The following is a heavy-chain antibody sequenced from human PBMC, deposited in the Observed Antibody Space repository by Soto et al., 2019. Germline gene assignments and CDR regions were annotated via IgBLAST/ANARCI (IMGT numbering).Heavy chain of an antibody. CDR1: GFTFSSYS. V-gene: IGHV3-21*01. J-gene: IGHJ5*02. CDR2: ISSSSSYI. Sequence: EVQLVESGGGLVKPGGSLRLSCAASGFTFSSYSMNWVRQAPGKGLEWVSSISSSSSYIYYADSVKGRFTISRDNAKNSLYLQMNSLRAEDTAVYCCARVMVAGTNWFDPWGQGTLVTVSS. D-gene: IGHD6-19*01. CDR3: ARVMVAGTNWFDP.